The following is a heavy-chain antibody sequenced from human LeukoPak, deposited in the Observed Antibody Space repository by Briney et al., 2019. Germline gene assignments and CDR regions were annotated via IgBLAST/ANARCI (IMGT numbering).Heavy chain of an antibody. CDR3: ARRPRSGSYYYYYYMDV. D-gene: IGHD1-26*01. CDR2: FYHGGST. J-gene: IGHJ6*03. CDR1: GYSISTGYY. V-gene: IGHV4-38-2*02. Sequence: SETLSLTCTVSGYSISTGYYWGWIRQPPGKGLEWIGTFYHGGSTYYNPSLKSRVTISVDTSKNQFSLNLTSVTAADTAVYYCARRPRSGSYYYYYYMDVWGKGTTVTISS.